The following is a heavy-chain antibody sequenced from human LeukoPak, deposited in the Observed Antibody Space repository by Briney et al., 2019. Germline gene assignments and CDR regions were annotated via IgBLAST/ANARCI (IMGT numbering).Heavy chain of an antibody. Sequence: GGSLRLSCAASGFTFSSCGMHWVRQAPGKGLEWVAVISYDGSNKFYADSVTGRFTISRDNSKNTLYLQMNSLRAEDTAVYYCAAKGYSYGNNAFDIWGQGTMVTISS. CDR2: ISYDGSNK. CDR3: AAKGYSYGNNAFDI. D-gene: IGHD5-18*01. V-gene: IGHV3-30*03. J-gene: IGHJ3*02. CDR1: GFTFSSCG.